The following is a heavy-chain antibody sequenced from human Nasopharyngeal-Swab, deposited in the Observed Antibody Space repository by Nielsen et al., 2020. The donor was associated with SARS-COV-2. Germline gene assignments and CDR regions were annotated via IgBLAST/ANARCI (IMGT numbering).Heavy chain of an antibody. D-gene: IGHD6-19*01. CDR3: ARTGGPVYGLVVDY. CDR2: IYYSGST. V-gene: IGHV4-39*01. CDR1: GGSISSSSYY. J-gene: IGHJ4*02. Sequence: SETLSLTCTVSGGSISSSSYYWGWIRQPPGKGLEWIGSIYYSGSTYYNPSLKSRVTISVDTSKNQFSLKLSSVTAADTAVYYCARTGGPVYGLVVDYWGQGTLVTVSS.